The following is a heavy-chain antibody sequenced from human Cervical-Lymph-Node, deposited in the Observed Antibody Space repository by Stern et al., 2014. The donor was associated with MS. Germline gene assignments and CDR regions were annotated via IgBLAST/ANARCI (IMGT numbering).Heavy chain of an antibody. Sequence: EVQLLESGGGLVQPGGSLRLSCAASGFTFSSYWMHWVRQAPGRGLVWVSRIDEDGTSTTYADSVKGRFTVSRDNAKNTLYLQMNSLRAEDTAVYYCARSGATDYWGQGTLVTVSS. CDR3: ARSGATDY. CDR1: GFTFSSYW. J-gene: IGHJ4*02. D-gene: IGHD3-10*01. V-gene: IGHV3-74*02. CDR2: IDEDGTST.